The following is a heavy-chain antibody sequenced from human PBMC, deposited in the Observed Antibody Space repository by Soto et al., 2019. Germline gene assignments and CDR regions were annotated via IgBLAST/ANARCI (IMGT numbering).Heavy chain of an antibody. CDR2: IYYSGST. D-gene: IGHD2-2*01. CDR3: ASQVPARSIYYYYGMDV. V-gene: IGHV4-31*03. J-gene: IGHJ6*02. Sequence: SETLSLTCTVSGGSISSGGYYWSWIRQHPGKGLEWIGYIYYSGSTYYNPSLKSRVTISVDTSKNQFSLKLSSVTAADTAVYYCASQVPARSIYYYYGMDVWGQGTTVTVS. CDR1: GGSISSGGYY.